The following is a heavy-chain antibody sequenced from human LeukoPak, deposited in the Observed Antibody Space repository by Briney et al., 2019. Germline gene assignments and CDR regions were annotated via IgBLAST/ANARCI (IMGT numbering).Heavy chain of an antibody. CDR1: GSTFTDYH. V-gene: IGHV1-2*02. Sequence: GASVKVSCKASGSTFTDYHVHWVRQAPGQGLEWMGWINPDSGGTKYQGRVTMTRDTSISTVYMELSSLTSDDTAVFYCARGPSPGYASGWNTYFDPWGQGTLVTVSS. CDR2: INPDSGGT. D-gene: IGHD6-19*01. CDR3: ARGPSPGYASGWNTYFDP. J-gene: IGHJ5*02.